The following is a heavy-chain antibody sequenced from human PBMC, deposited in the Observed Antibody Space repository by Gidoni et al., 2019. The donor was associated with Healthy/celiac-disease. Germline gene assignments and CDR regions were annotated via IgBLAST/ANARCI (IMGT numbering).Heavy chain of an antibody. Sequence: EVQLLESGGGLVQPGGSLRPPWAASGFTFSSYAMSWVRQAPWTGLEWVSAISGSGCSTYYADSVKGRFTISRVNSKNTLYLQMNSLGAEDTAVYYCANTLWMVYAKDHYFDYWGQGTLVTVSS. CDR2: ISGSGCST. CDR3: ANTLWMVYAKDHYFDY. J-gene: IGHJ4*02. D-gene: IGHD2-8*01. V-gene: IGHV3-23*01. CDR1: GFTFSSYA.